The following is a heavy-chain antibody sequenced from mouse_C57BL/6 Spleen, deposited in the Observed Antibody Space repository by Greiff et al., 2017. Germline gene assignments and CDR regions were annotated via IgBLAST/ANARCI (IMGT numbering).Heavy chain of an antibody. J-gene: IGHJ2*01. Sequence: QVQLKESGAELVRPGTSVKLSCKASGYTFTSYWMHWVKQRPGQGLEWIGVIDPSDSYTNYNQKFKGKATLTVDTSSSTAYMQLSSLTSEDSAVYYCAAGTVEGFDCWGQGTTLTVSS. V-gene: IGHV1-59*01. CDR1: GYTFTSYW. D-gene: IGHD1-1*01. CDR2: IDPSDSYT. CDR3: AAGTVEGFDC.